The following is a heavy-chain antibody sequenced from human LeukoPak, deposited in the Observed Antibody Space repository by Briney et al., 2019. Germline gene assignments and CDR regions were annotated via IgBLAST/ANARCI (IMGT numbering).Heavy chain of an antibody. J-gene: IGHJ4*02. CDR2: IYYSGNT. Sequence: SETLSLTCTVSGGSISSSSHYWSWIRQPPGKGLEWIGYIYYSGNTNYNPSLKSRVTISVDTSKNQFSLKLTSVTAADTAVYFCARTYYTLYYFDYWGQGTLVTVSS. CDR1: GGSISSSSHY. D-gene: IGHD2-2*02. V-gene: IGHV4-61*01. CDR3: ARTYYTLYYFDY.